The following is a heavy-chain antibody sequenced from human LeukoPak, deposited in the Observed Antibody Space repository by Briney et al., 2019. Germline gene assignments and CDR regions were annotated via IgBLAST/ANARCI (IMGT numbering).Heavy chain of an antibody. CDR2: IYTRGSA. Sequence: PSETLSLTCTAAGGSISSYYWSWIRQPPGKGLEWIGYIYTRGSANYNPSLKSRVTISVDTSKNQFSLKLSSVTTADTAVYFCARLFSLADFQSLFDFWGQGTLVTVSS. V-gene: IGHV4-4*09. CDR1: GGSISSYY. J-gene: IGHJ4*02. CDR3: ARLFSLADFQSLFDF. D-gene: IGHD3/OR15-3a*01.